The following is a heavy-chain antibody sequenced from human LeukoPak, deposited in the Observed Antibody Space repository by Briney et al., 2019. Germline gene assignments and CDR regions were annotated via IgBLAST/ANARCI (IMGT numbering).Heavy chain of an antibody. V-gene: IGHV1-2*02. CDR3: ARDQLAVAGISFDY. Sequence: ASVTVSCKASGYTFTGYYMHWVRQAPGQGLEWMGWINPNSGGTNYAQKFQGRVTMTRDTSISTAYMELSRLRSDDTAVYYCARDQLAVAGISFDYWGQGTLVTVSS. CDR1: GYTFTGYY. CDR2: INPNSGGT. D-gene: IGHD6-19*01. J-gene: IGHJ4*02.